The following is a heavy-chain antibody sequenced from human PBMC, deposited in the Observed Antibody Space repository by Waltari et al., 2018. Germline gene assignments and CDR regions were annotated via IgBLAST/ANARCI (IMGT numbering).Heavy chain of an antibody. J-gene: IGHJ3*02. CDR2: ILPSFGTG. Sequence: QVQLVQSGAEVKKPGSSVKVSCKASGGTFSSYAISWVRQAPGQGLEWMGGILPSFGTGNYAQKCQGRGTITADESTSTAYMELNSLRAEDTAVYYCAGLRDSSSWGLFDIWGQGTMVTVSS. CDR1: GGTFSSYA. V-gene: IGHV1-69*13. CDR3: AGLRDSSSWGLFDI. D-gene: IGHD6-13*01.